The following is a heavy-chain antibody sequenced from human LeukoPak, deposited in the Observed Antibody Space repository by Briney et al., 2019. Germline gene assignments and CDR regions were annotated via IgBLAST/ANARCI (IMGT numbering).Heavy chain of an antibody. D-gene: IGHD1-26*01. CDR3: ARGRAGSFFDS. CDR1: GGSISSYY. V-gene: IGHV4-59*01. Sequence: SETLSLTCTVSGGSISSYYWSWIRQPPGKGLEWIGYIYYSGSTNYNPSLKSRVTISVDTSKNQFSLRLSSVTAADTAVYYCARGRAGSFFDSWGQGTLVTVSS. CDR2: IYYSGST. J-gene: IGHJ4*02.